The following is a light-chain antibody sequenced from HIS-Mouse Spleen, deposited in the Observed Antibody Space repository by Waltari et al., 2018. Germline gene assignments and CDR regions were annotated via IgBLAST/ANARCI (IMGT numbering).Light chain of an antibody. V-gene: IGLV6-57*02. CDR3: QSYDSSNRV. CDR1: SGSIASNY. CDR2: EDN. J-gene: IGLJ3*02. Sequence: NFMLTQPHSVSESPGKTVTISCTGSSGSIASNYVQWYQQRPGRAPTTVVYEDNQRPSGLPDRFPRSIDSSSNAASLTISGLKTEDEADFYCQSYDSSNRVFGGGTKLTVL.